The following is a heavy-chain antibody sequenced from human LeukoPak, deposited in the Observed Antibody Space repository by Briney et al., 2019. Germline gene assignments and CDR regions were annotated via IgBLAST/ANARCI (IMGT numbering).Heavy chain of an antibody. CDR2: IYYTGNT. J-gene: IGHJ4*02. V-gene: IGHV4-61*01. CDR3: ARGGYSYGMPHFDY. Sequence: SETLSLTCTVSGGSVSSGSYYWSWIRQPPGKSLEWIGYIYYTGNTNYNPSLKSRVTISVDTSKNQFSLKLSSVTAADTAVYYCARGGYSYGMPHFDYWGQGTLVTVSS. CDR1: GGSVSSGSYY. D-gene: IGHD5-18*01.